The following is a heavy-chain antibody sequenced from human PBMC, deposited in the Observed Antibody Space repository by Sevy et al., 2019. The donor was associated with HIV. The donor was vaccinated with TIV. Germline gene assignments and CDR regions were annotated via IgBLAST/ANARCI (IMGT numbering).Heavy chain of an antibody. D-gene: IGHD3-10*01. CDR3: AREVPGSLYGMDV. Sequence: GGSLRLSCAASGFTLSSYDIHWVRQATGKGLEWVSVIRTAGDTHYPDSVKGRFTISREKAKNSLYLQMNSLRAGDTAVYYCAREVPGSLYGMDVWGQGTTVTVSS. J-gene: IGHJ6*02. CDR2: IRTAGDT. V-gene: IGHV3-13*01. CDR1: GFTLSSYD.